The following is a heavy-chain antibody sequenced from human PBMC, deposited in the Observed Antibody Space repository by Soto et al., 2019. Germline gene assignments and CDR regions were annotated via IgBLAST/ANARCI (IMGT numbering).Heavy chain of an antibody. D-gene: IGHD2-2*01. CDR2: ISAYNGNT. CDR1: GYTFTSYG. CDR3: ARDRYCSSTSCPNWFDP. J-gene: IGHJ5*02. Sequence: ASVKVSCKASGYTFTSYGISWVRQAPGQGLEWMGWISAYNGNTNYAQKLQGRVTMTTDTFTSTAYMELRSLRSDDTAVYYCARDRYCSSTSCPNWFDPWGQGTLVTVSS. V-gene: IGHV1-18*04.